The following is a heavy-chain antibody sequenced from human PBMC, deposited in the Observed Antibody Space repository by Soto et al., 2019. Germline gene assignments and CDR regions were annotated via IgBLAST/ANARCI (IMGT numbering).Heavy chain of an antibody. Sequence: ASVKVSCKAPGYTFTSYGISWVRQAPGQGLEWMGWISAYNGNTNYAQKLQGRVTMTTDTSTSTAYMELRSLRSDDTAVYYCARDSLAVAGLVWFDPWGQGTLVTVSS. J-gene: IGHJ5*02. CDR3: ARDSLAVAGLVWFDP. D-gene: IGHD6-19*01. CDR1: GYTFTSYG. CDR2: ISAYNGNT. V-gene: IGHV1-18*01.